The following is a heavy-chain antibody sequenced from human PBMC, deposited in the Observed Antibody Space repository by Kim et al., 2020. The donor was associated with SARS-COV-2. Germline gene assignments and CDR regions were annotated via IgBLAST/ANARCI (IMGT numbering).Heavy chain of an antibody. D-gene: IGHD3-10*01. CDR1: GFTFSSYW. CDR2: IKQDGSEK. V-gene: IGHV3-7*01. J-gene: IGHJ4*02. CDR3: ARFGGRLLWFGESEYFDY. Sequence: GGSLRLSCAASGFTFSSYWMSWVRQAPGKGLEWVANIKQDGSEKYYVDSVKGRFTISRDNAKNSLYLQMNSLRAEDTAVYYCARFGGRLLWFGESEYFDYWGQGTLVTVSS.